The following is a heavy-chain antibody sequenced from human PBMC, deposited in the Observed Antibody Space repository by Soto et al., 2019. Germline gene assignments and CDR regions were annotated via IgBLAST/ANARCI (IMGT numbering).Heavy chain of an antibody. V-gene: IGHV3-9*01. CDR1: GFKFDDYA. CDR2: ISWNSGRI. J-gene: IGHJ4*02. Sequence: GGSLRLSCAASGFKFDDYAMHWVRQAPGKGLEWVSGISWNSGRIGYADSVKGRFTISRDNAKNSLYLQMNSLRPEDTALYYCARAPYYYDSGSYYQPPDYWGQRTLVTVSS. D-gene: IGHD3-22*01. CDR3: ARAPYYYDSGSYYQPPDY.